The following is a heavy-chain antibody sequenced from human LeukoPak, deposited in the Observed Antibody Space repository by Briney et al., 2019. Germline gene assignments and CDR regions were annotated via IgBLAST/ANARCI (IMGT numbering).Heavy chain of an antibody. D-gene: IGHD4-23*01. J-gene: IGHJ3*02. CDR2: IRYDGGNK. CDR3: AKEGTYYGGGAFDI. Sequence: GGSLRLSCAASGFTFSSYGMHWVRQAPGKGLEWVTFIRYDGGNKYYADSVKGRFTIPRDNSKNTLYLQMNSLRAEDTAVYYCAKEGTYYGGGAFDIWGQGTMVTVSS. V-gene: IGHV3-30*02. CDR1: GFTFSSYG.